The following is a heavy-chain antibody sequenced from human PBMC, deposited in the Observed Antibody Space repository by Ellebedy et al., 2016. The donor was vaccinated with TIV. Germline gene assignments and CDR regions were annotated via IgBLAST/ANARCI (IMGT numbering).Heavy chain of an antibody. Sequence: SLKISXAASGFTFDEYAMYWVRQAPGKGLEWVSSISWSSYSTGCADSVKGRFTISRDNAKNSLYLQMDSLRAEDTALYYCAKDRVSDTAMDYYYHHGMDVWGQGTTVIVSS. CDR1: GFTFDEYA. J-gene: IGHJ6*02. CDR2: ISWSSYST. V-gene: IGHV3-9*01. CDR3: AKDRVSDTAMDYYYHHGMDV. D-gene: IGHD5-18*01.